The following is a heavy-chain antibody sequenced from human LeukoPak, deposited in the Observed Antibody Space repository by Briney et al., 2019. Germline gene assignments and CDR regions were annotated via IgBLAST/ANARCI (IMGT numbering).Heavy chain of an antibody. D-gene: IGHD3-10*01. CDR3: ARAILTMVRGVIITSYGMDV. CDR1: GGTFSSYA. J-gene: IGHJ6*02. Sequence: ASVKVSCKASGGTFSSYAISWVRQAPGQGLEWMGGIIPIFGTANYAQKFQGRVTITADESTSTAYMELNSLRSEDTAVYYCARAILTMVRGVIITSYGMDVWGQGTTVTVSS. CDR2: IIPIFGTA. V-gene: IGHV1-69*01.